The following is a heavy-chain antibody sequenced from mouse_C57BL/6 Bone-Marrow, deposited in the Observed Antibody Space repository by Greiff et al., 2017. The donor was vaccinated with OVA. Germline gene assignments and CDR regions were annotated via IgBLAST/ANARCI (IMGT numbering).Heavy chain of an antibody. CDR1: GYAFTNYL. CDR2: INPGSGGT. Sequence: QVQLQQSGAELVRPGTSVKVSCKASGYAFTNYLIEWVKQRPGQGLEWIGVINPGSGGTNYNEKFKGKATLTADKSSSTAYMQLSSLTSEDSAVYFCARHRGGYYFDCWGQGTTLTVSS. V-gene: IGHV1-54*01. CDR3: ARHRGGYYFDC. J-gene: IGHJ2*01.